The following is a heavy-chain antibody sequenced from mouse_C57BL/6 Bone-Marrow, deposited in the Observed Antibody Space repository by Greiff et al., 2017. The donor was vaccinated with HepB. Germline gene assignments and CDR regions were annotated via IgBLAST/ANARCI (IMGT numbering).Heavy chain of an antibody. V-gene: IGHV1-81*01. D-gene: IGHD1-1*01. Sequence: QVQLKESGAELARPGASVKLSCKASGYTFTSYGISWVKQRTGQGLEWIGEIYPRSGNTYYNEKFKGKATLTADKSSSTAYMELRSLTSEDSAVYFCASYYYGSSYDRGQGTTLTVSS. CDR2: IYPRSGNT. J-gene: IGHJ2*01. CDR3: ASYYYGSSYD. CDR1: GYTFTSYG.